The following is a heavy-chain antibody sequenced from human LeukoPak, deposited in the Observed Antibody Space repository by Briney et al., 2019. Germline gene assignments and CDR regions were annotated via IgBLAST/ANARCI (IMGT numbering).Heavy chain of an antibody. J-gene: IGHJ6*03. CDR3: ARQSGGWKSGQNYYYYYYMDV. CDR2: IYHSGST. D-gene: IGHD2-15*01. V-gene: IGHV4-38-2*01. CDR1: GYSISSGYY. Sequence: PSETLSLTCAVSGYSISSGYYWGWIRQPPGKGLEWIGSIYHSGSTYYNPSLKSRVTISVDTSKNQFSLKLSSVTAADTAVYYCARQSGGWKSGQNYYYYYYMDVWGKGTTVTVSS.